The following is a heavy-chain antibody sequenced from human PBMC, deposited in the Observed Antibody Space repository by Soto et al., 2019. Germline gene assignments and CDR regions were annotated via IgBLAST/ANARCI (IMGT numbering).Heavy chain of an antibody. D-gene: IGHD5-12*01. CDR1: GYTFTSYW. CDR3: ASSRYSFGHSFDY. J-gene: IGHJ4*02. Sequence: GESLKISCQVSGYTFTSYWISWVRQMPGKGLEWMGRIDPSESYTKYSPPFEGHVSISVDKSISTVYLQWSSLKAADTAMYYCASSRYSFGHSFDYWGQGTQVTVSS. V-gene: IGHV5-10-1*01. CDR2: IDPSESYT.